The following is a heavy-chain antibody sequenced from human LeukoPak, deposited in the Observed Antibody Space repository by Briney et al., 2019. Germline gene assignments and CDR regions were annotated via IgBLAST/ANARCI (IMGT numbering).Heavy chain of an antibody. CDR2: ISYDGSNK. J-gene: IGHJ3*02. CDR3: AKVKWGGYSDAFDI. V-gene: IGHV3-30*18. Sequence: GRSLRLSCAASGFTFSSYGMHWVRQAPGKGLEWVAIISYDGSNKDYVDSVKGRFTISRDNSNNTLYLQMHSLRAEDTAVNYCAKVKWGGYSDAFDIWGQGTMVTVSS. D-gene: IGHD3-16*01. CDR1: GFTFSSYG.